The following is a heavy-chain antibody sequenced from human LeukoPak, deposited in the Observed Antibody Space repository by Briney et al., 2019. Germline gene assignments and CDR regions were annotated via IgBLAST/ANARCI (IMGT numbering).Heavy chain of an antibody. Sequence: GESLRLSCAASGFAFSNYWMNWARQAPGKGLEWVANIKQDRSETNYVDSVKGRFTISRDNAKNSLYLQMNSLRAEDTALYYCGSTNSFSYWGRGTLVTVSS. CDR2: IKQDRSET. CDR1: GFAFSNYW. J-gene: IGHJ4*02. CDR3: GSTNSFSY. V-gene: IGHV3-7*01. D-gene: IGHD2-15*01.